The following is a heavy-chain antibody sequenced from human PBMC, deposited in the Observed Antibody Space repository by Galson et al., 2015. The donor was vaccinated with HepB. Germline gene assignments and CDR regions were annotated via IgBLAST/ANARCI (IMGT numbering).Heavy chain of an antibody. J-gene: IGHJ6*02. CDR2: IYSGGST. Sequence: SLRLSCAASGFTVSSNYMSWVRQAPGKGLEWVSVIYSGGSTYYADSVKGRFTISRDNSKNTLYLQMNSLRAEDTAVYYCARAILSLRIAVAGPVYGMDVWGQGPRSPSP. V-gene: IGHV3-66*01. CDR3: ARAILSLRIAVAGPVYGMDV. D-gene: IGHD6-19*01. CDR1: GFTVSSNY.